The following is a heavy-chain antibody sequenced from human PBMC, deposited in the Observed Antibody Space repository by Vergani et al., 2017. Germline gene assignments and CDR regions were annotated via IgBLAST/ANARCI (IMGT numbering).Heavy chain of an antibody. D-gene: IGHD3-10*01. CDR1: GFTFSGSA. CDR2: IRSKANRYAT. CDR3: TSPLYYGSVSNDY. V-gene: IGHV3-73*02. J-gene: IGHJ4*02. Sequence: EVQLVESGGGLVQPGGSLKLSCAASGFTFSGSAMHWVRQASGKGLEWVGRIRSKANRYATAYAASVKGRFTISRDDSKNTAYLQMNSLKTEDTAVYYCTSPLYYGSVSNDYWGQGTLVTVSS.